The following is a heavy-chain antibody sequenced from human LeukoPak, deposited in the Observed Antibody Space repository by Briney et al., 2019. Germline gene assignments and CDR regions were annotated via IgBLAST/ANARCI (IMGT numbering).Heavy chain of an antibody. CDR2: MNYSGST. D-gene: IGHD1-26*01. Sequence: SETLSLTCIVSGGSINSYYWGWIRQPPGKGLEWLGTMNYSGSTNYSPSLKSRVSISVDAPKKRFSLNVSSVTDADTAVYYCARALWSWEVLRNGAFDIWGQGTMVTVSS. J-gene: IGHJ3*02. CDR3: ARALWSWEVLRNGAFDI. V-gene: IGHV4-59*12. CDR1: GGSINSYY.